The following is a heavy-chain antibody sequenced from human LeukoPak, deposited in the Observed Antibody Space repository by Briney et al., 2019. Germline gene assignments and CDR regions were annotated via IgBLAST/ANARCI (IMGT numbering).Heavy chain of an antibody. V-gene: IGHV1-69*04. Sequence: SVKVSCKASGGTFSSYTISWVRQAPGQGLEWMGRIIPILGIANYAQKFQGRVTITADKSTSTAYMELSSLRSEDTAVYYCAREEGYYDASFDYWGQGTLVAVSS. CDR1: GGTFSSYT. CDR2: IIPILGIA. J-gene: IGHJ4*02. CDR3: AREEGYYDASFDY. D-gene: IGHD3-22*01.